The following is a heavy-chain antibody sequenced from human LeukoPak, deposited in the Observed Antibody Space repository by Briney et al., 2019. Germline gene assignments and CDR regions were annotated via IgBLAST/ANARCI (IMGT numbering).Heavy chain of an antibody. Sequence: GGSLRPSCAASGFTFSNYEMNWVRQAPGKGLEWVSYISSSGTTIYYADSVKGRFTISRDNAKNSLSLQMNSLKVEDTAVYYCARDHNGPYTFDYWGQGTLVTVSS. CDR1: GFTFSNYE. V-gene: IGHV3-48*03. J-gene: IGHJ4*02. CDR3: ARDHNGPYTFDY. CDR2: ISSSGTTI. D-gene: IGHD2-2*02.